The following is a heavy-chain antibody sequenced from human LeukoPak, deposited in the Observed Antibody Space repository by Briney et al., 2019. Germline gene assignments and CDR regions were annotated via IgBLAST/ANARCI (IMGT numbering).Heavy chain of an antibody. CDR3: AQFGESKDDAFDI. V-gene: IGHV1-18*01. D-gene: IGHD3-10*01. CDR1: GYSFTSYG. CDR2: MSAYNGKT. J-gene: IGHJ3*02. Sequence: GASVKVSCKASGYSFTSYGFNWVRQAPGQGLEWMGWMSAYNGKTNYAHSLQGRVTVTADTSTSTAYMELRSLRSDDTAVYYCAQFGESKDDAFDIWGQGTMVTVSS.